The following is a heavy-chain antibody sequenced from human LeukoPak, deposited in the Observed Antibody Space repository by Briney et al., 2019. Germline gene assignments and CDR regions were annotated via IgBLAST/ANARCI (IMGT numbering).Heavy chain of an antibody. CDR1: GGTLSSYA. CDR3: ARESGSYEAYFDY. CDR2: IFPIFATA. D-gene: IGHD1-26*01. J-gene: IGHJ4*02. Sequence: VKVSRKASGGTLSSYAISWGGQGPGQRVEWMGRIFPIFATANYAQKFQGRVTITADESTSTAYMELSSLRSEDTAVYYCARESGSYEAYFDYWGQGTLVTVSS. V-gene: IGHV1-69*15.